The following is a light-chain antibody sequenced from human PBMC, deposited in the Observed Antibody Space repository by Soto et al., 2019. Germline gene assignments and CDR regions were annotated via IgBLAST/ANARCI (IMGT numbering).Light chain of an antibody. J-gene: IGLJ3*02. V-gene: IGLV2-11*01. CDR2: DVT. CDR1: SSDVGGYDF. Sequence: QSALTQPRSVSGSPGQSVTISCTGSSSDVGGYDFVSWYQQHPGKAPKLMLYDVTKRPSGVPDRFSGSKSVTSASLVISGLQAEDEADYYCAAWDDSPNGWVFGGGTKVTVL. CDR3: AAWDDSPNGWV.